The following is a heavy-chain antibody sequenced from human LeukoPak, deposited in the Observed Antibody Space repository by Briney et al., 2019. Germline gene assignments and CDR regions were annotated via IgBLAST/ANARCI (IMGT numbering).Heavy chain of an antibody. D-gene: IGHD2-15*01. Sequence: GGSLRLSCAASGLTFSNYGLHWVRQAPGKGLEWVGVVRHDGTNRYNADSVKGRFTISRDNSKNTLYLQKNSLRADDTAVYFCAKDCSGGSCSYFDYWGQETLVTVSS. CDR2: VRHDGTNR. J-gene: IGHJ4*02. CDR3: AKDCSGGSCSYFDY. CDR1: GLTFSNYG. V-gene: IGHV3-33*06.